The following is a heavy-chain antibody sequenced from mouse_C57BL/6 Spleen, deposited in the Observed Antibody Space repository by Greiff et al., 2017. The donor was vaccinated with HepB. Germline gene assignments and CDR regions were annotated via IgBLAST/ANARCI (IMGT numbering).Heavy chain of an antibody. J-gene: IGHJ3*01. D-gene: IGHD2-4*01. CDR2: IYPGSGNT. CDR3: ARSENRSTMITRGFAY. CDR1: GYTFTDYY. V-gene: IGHV1-84*01. Sequence: LQESGPELVKPGASVKISCKASGYTFTDYYINWVKQRPGQGLEWIGWIYPGSGNTKYNEKFKGKATLTADTSSSTAYMQLSSLTSEDSAVYFCARSENRSTMITRGFAYWGQGTLVTVSA.